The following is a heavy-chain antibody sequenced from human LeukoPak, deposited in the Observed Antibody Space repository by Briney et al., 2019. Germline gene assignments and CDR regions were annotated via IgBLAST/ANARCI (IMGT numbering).Heavy chain of an antibody. J-gene: IGHJ3*02. V-gene: IGHV3-23*01. CDR2: ISGRGST. CDR1: GFILTNYA. Sequence: PGGSLRLSCAASGFILTNYAITWVRQAPGKGLEWVSAISGRGSTYYPDSVKARFTISRDNSKNTLYLQMNDLRAEDTAIYYCAKDSRAGSPRAFDIWGQGTMVTVSS. CDR3: AKDSRAGSPRAFDI.